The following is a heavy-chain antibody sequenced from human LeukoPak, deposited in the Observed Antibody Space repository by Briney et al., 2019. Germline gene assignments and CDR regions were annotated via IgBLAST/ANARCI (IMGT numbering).Heavy chain of an antibody. CDR2: IIPIFGTA. Sequence: ASVKVSCKASGGTFSSYAISWVRQAPGQGLEWMGGIIPIFGTANYAQRFQGRVTITADESTSTAYMELSSLRSEDTAVYYCARDYCSSTSCYYHAFDIWGQGTMVTVSS. V-gene: IGHV1-69*13. CDR3: ARDYCSSTSCYYHAFDI. D-gene: IGHD2-2*01. J-gene: IGHJ3*02. CDR1: GGTFSSYA.